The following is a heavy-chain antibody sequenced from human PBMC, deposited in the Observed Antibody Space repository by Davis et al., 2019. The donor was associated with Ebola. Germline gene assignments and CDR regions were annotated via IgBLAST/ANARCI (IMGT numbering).Heavy chain of an antibody. D-gene: IGHD2-15*01. J-gene: IGHJ5*02. Sequence: MPSETLSLTCAVYGGSFSGYCWSWIRQPPGKGLEWIGEINHSGSTNYNPSLKSRVTISVDTSKNQFSLKLSSVTAADTAVYYCATKQGYCSGGSCYWGWFDPWGQGTLVTVSS. CDR3: ATKQGYCSGGSCYWGWFDP. V-gene: IGHV4-34*01. CDR1: GGSFSGYC. CDR2: INHSGST.